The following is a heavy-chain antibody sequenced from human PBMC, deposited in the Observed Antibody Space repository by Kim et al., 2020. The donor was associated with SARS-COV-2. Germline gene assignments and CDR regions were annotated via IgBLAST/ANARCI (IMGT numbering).Heavy chain of an antibody. V-gene: IGHV4-59*01. Sequence: SETLSLTCTVSGGSISSYYGSWIRQPPGKGLEWIGYIYNSGSTNYNPSLSGRVTISVDTSKNQFSLKLSSVTAADTAIYYCASSGYFYPFDYWGQGTLVT. D-gene: IGHD3-22*01. CDR2: IYNSGST. CDR3: ASSGYFYPFDY. CDR1: GGSISSYY. J-gene: IGHJ4*02.